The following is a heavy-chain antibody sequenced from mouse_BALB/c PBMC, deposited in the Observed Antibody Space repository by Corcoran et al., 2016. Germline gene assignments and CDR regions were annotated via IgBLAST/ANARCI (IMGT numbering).Heavy chain of an antibody. Sequence: EVLLQQSGPELVKPGASVKIPCKASGYTFTDYNMDWVKQSHGKSLEWIGDINPNNGGTIYNQKFKGKATLTVDKSSSTAYMELRSLTSEDTAVYYCARSNDGYYVFAYGGQGTLVTVSA. J-gene: IGHJ3*01. D-gene: IGHD2-3*01. V-gene: IGHV1-18*01. CDR1: GYTFTDYN. CDR2: INPNNGGT. CDR3: ARSNDGYYVFAY.